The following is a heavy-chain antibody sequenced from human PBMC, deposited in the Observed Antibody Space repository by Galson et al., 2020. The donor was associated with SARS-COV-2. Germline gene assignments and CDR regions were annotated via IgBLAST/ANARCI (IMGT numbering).Heavy chain of an antibody. CDR2: IKTPADGDTT. CDR1: GIALRDAW. CDR3: TTGGAV. J-gene: IGHJ4*02. D-gene: IGHD3-10*01. Sequence: GESLKLSCEAPGIALRDAWMSWVRQAPGKSLEGVGRIKTPADGDTTDYAAPVRGRFTISRDDSTNSMYLQMNDLQIDDRGFYYCTTGGAVWGQGTLVTVSS. V-gene: IGHV3-15*05.